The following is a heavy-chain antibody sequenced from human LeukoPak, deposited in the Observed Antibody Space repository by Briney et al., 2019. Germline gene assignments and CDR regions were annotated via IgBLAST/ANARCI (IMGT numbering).Heavy chain of an antibody. Sequence: GGSLRLSCAASGFTFSSYAMNWVRQAPGKGLEWVSSISSSSSYVYYADSVKGRFTISRDNAKNSLYLQMNSLRAEDTAVYYCARDDYYDSSGYYYGADYWGQGTLVTVSS. J-gene: IGHJ4*02. CDR2: ISSSSSYV. D-gene: IGHD3-22*01. CDR3: ARDDYYDSSGYYYGADY. V-gene: IGHV3-21*01. CDR1: GFTFSSYA.